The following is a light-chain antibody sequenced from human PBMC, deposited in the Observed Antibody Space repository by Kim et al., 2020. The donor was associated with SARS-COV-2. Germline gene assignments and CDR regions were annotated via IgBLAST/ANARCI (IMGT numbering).Light chain of an antibody. Sequence: ASVGDRVTLTCRASQIVETFLAWYQQKPGKAPDLLIYQASSLQIGVPSRFSGSGSGTEFTLTINSLQPDDFATYYCQHYIRFPYTFGQGTKVDIK. V-gene: IGKV1-5*03. CDR3: QHYIRFPYT. CDR1: QIVETF. CDR2: QAS. J-gene: IGKJ2*01.